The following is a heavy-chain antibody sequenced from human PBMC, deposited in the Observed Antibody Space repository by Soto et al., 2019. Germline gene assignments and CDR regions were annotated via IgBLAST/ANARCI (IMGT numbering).Heavy chain of an antibody. J-gene: IGHJ4*02. Sequence: SVKVSCKASGGTFSSYAISWVRQAPGQGLEWMGGIIPIFGTANYAQKFQGRVTITADESTSTAYMELSSLRSEDTAVYYCARLDSSGYYNDYWGQGTLVTVSS. CDR3: ARLDSSGYYNDY. V-gene: IGHV1-69*13. CDR2: IIPIFGTA. D-gene: IGHD3-22*01. CDR1: GGTFSSYA.